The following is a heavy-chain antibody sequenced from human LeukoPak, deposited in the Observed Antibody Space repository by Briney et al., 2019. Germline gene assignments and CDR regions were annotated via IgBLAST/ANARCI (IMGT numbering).Heavy chain of an antibody. V-gene: IGHV3-15*01. Sequence: GGSLRLSCAASGFTFSNAWMSWVRQAPGKGLEWVGRLKSKTDGGTTDYAAPVKGRFTISRDDSKNTLYLQMNSLKTEDTAVYFCTTLYGFDIWGHGTMVTVSS. CDR3: TTLYGFDI. CDR2: LKSKTDGGTT. CDR1: GFTFSNAW. J-gene: IGHJ3*02. D-gene: IGHD2/OR15-2a*01.